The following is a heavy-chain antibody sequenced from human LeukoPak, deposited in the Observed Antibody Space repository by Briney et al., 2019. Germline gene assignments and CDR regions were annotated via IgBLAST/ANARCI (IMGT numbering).Heavy chain of an antibody. D-gene: IGHD3-22*01. CDR2: MNPNRGNT. CDR3: ARGKWASYYDSSGYPGGSY. V-gene: IGHV1-8*01. CDR1: GYTFTSYD. Sequence: ASVNVSCKPSGYTFTSYDINWVRQATGQGLEWMGWMNPNRGNTGYAQKFQGRVTMTRNTSISTAYMELSSLRSEDTAVYYCARGKWASYYDSSGYPGGSYWGQGTLVTVSS. J-gene: IGHJ4*02.